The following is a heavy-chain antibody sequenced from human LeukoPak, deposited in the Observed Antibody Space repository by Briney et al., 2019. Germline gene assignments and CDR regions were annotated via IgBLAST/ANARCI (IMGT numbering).Heavy chain of an antibody. J-gene: IGHJ6*02. Sequence: PGGSLRLSCAAPGFTFDDYGMSWVRQAPGRGLEWVSGINWNGGSTGYADSVKGRFTISRDNAKNSLYLQMNSLRAEDTALYCCARGSGIAMVSPYYYYGMDVWGQGTTVTVSS. D-gene: IGHD5-18*01. CDR3: ARGSGIAMVSPYYYYGMDV. V-gene: IGHV3-20*04. CDR2: INWNGGST. CDR1: GFTFDDYG.